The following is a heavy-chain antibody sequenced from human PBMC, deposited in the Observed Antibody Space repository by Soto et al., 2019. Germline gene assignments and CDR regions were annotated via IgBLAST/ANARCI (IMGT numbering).Heavy chain of an antibody. CDR2: IYYSGST. CDR3: ARAISSSWAKNYYYYYGMDV. J-gene: IGHJ6*02. Sequence: QVQLQESGPGLVKPSQTLSLTCTVSGGSISSGDYYWSWIRQPPGKGLEWIGYIYYSGSTYYNPSLKSRVTISVDTSKNQFSLKLSSVTAADTAVYYCARAISSSWAKNYYYYYGMDVWGQGTTVTVSS. V-gene: IGHV4-30-4*01. CDR1: GGSISSGDYY. D-gene: IGHD6-13*01.